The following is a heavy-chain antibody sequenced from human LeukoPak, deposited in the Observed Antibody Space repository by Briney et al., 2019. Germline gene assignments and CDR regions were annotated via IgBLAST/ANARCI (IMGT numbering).Heavy chain of an antibody. CDR2: INHSGST. V-gene: IGHV4-34*01. CDR1: GGSFSGYY. J-gene: IGHJ4*02. D-gene: IGHD1-26*01. Sequence: SETLSLTCAVYGGSFSGYYWSWIRQPPGKWLEWIGEINHSGSTNYNPSLKSRVTISVDTSKNQFSLKLSSVTAADTAVYYCARTGGSDIGYNYWGQGTLVTVSS. CDR3: ARTGGSDIGYNY.